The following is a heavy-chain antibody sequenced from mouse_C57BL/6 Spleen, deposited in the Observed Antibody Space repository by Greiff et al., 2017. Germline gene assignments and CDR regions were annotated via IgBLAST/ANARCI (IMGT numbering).Heavy chain of an antibody. CDR3: ARRYGSSYTFDD. V-gene: IGHV1-55*01. CDR1: GYTFTSYW. J-gene: IGHJ2*01. D-gene: IGHD1-1*01. CDR2: IYPGSGST. Sequence: QVQLQQPGAELVKPGASVKMSCKASGYTFTSYWITWVKQRPGQGLEWIGDIYPGSGSTNYNEKFKSKATLTVDTSSSTAYMQLSSLTSEDSAVYYCARRYGSSYTFDDWGKGTTLTVSS.